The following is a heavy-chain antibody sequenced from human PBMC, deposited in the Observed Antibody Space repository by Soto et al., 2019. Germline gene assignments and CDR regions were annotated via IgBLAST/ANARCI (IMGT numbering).Heavy chain of an antibody. CDR3: AGGEDDSSGYYWDY. Sequence: SETLSLTCTVSGGSISSSSYYWGWIRQPPGKGLEWIGSIYYSGSTYYNPSLKSRVTISVDTSKNQFSLKLRSVTAADTAVYYCAGGEDDSSGYYWDYWGQGTLVTVSS. V-gene: IGHV4-39*01. D-gene: IGHD3-22*01. J-gene: IGHJ4*02. CDR1: GGSISSSSYY. CDR2: IYYSGST.